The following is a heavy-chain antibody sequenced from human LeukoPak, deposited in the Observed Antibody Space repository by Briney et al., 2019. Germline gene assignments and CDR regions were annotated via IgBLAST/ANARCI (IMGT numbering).Heavy chain of an antibody. CDR3: ARVGRAAAGFDY. J-gene: IGHJ4*02. CDR1: GYSFTSYW. V-gene: IGHV5-10-1*01. D-gene: IGHD6-13*01. Sequence: GESLKISCKGSGYSFTSYWISWVRQMPGKGLEWMGRIDPSDSCTNYSPSFQGRVTISADKSISTAYLQWSSLKASDTAMYYCARVGRAAAGFDYWGQGTLVTVSS. CDR2: IDPSDSCT.